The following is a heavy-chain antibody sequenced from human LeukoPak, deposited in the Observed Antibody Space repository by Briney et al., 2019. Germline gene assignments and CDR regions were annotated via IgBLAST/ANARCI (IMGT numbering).Heavy chain of an antibody. Sequence: GGSLRLSCAASGFTFSSYSMNWVRQAPGKGLEWVSYISSTGSTIYYADSVRGRFTISRDNAKNSLYLQMNSLRAEDTAVYYGARGSYSSSNDFDYWGQGTLVTVSS. D-gene: IGHD6-6*01. CDR1: GFTFSSYS. CDR2: ISSTGSTI. CDR3: ARGSYSSSNDFDY. V-gene: IGHV3-48*01. J-gene: IGHJ4*02.